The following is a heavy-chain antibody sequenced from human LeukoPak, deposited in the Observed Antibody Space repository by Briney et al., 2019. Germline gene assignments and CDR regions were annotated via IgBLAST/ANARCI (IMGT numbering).Heavy chain of an antibody. J-gene: IGHJ5*02. CDR2: LNHDGSTT. D-gene: IGHD6-13*01. CDR3: VRDFYSSSWYTYNWLDP. Sequence: GGSLRLSCAASGFTFSSYWMHWVRQAPGKGLVWVSRLNHDGSTTNYADSVKGRFTISRDNAKNTLYLQMNSLRAEDTAVYYCVRDFYSSSWYTYNWLDPWGQGTLVTVSS. V-gene: IGHV3-74*01. CDR1: GFTFSSYW.